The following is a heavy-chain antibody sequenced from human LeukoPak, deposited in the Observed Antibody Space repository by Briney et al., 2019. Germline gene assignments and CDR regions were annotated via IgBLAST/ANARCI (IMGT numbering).Heavy chain of an antibody. V-gene: IGHV3-9*01. CDR2: ISWNSGSI. CDR1: GFTFDDYV. D-gene: IGHD6-13*01. CDR3: AKGQQQLVHYFDY. Sequence: GGSLRLSCAASGFTFDDYVMHWVRQAPGKGLEWVSGISWNSGSIGYADSVKGRFTISRDNAKNSLYLQMNSLRAEDTALYYCAKGQQQLVHYFDYWGQGTLVTVSS. J-gene: IGHJ4*02.